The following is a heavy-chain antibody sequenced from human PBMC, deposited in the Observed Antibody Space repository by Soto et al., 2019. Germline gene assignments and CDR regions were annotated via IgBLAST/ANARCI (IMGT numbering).Heavy chain of an antibody. CDR3: ACDVIPFFGVVIGWFDP. CDR2: IIPILGIA. J-gene: IGHJ5*02. D-gene: IGHD3-3*01. CDR1: GGTFSSYT. V-gene: IGHV1-69*10. Sequence: ASVKVSCKASGGTFSSYTISWVRQAPGQGLEWMGGIIPILGIANYAQKFQGRVTITADKSTSTAYMELSSLRSEDTAVYYCACDVIPFFGVVIGWFDPWGQGTLVTVSS.